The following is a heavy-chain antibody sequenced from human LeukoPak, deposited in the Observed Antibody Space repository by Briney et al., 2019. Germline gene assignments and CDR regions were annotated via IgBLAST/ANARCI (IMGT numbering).Heavy chain of an antibody. V-gene: IGHV4-34*01. CDR3: ARGESQSSLYNWFDP. Sequence: SETLSLTCAVYGGSFSGYYWSWIRQPPGKGLEWIGEINHSGSTNYNPSLKSRVTISVDTSKNQFSLKLSSVTAADTAVYYCARGESQSSLYNWFDPWGQGTLVTVSS. CDR2: INHSGST. J-gene: IGHJ5*02. CDR1: GGSFSGYY.